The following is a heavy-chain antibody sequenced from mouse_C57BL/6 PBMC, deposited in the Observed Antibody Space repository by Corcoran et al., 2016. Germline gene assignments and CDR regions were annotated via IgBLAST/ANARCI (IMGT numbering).Heavy chain of an antibody. CDR3: ARGNWPYYCDY. J-gene: IGHJ2*01. Sequence: EVQLQQSGPELVKPGASVKISCKASGYTFTDYYMNWVKQSHGKSLEWIGDINPNNGGTSYNQKFKGKATLTVDKSSSTAYMELRSLTSEDSAVYYCARGNWPYYCDYWGQGTTLTVSS. CDR2: INPNNGGT. V-gene: IGHV1-26*01. CDR1: GYTFTDYY. D-gene: IGHD4-1*01.